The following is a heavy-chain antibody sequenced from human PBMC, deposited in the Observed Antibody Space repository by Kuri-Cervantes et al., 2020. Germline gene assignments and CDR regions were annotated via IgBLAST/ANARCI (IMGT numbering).Heavy chain of an antibody. CDR1: GFTFSRHW. CDR2: IKQDGSEK. CDR3: ARDKRFYNDRSCYYDF. J-gene: IGHJ4*02. Sequence: GGSLRLSCEASGFTFSRHWMSWVSQAPGQGLEWVANIKQDGSEKYFVDSVKGRFTISRDNAKNLLYLQMSRLTVEDTAVYYCARDKRFYNDRSCYYDFWGQGILVTVSS. V-gene: IGHV3-7*04. D-gene: IGHD3-22*01.